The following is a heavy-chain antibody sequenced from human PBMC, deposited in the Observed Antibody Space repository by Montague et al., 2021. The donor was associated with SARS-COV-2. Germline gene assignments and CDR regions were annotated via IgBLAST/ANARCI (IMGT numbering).Heavy chain of an antibody. D-gene: IGHD6-19*01. Sequence: TLSLTCTVSGGSISSGSYYWSWNRQPAGKGLKWIGRISISGSTNYNPSLKSRVTISVNTSKNQFSLKLSSVTAADTAVYSCAGEIAVAGLFDYWGQGTLVTVSS. J-gene: IGHJ4*02. CDR2: ISISGST. CDR3: AGEIAVAGLFDY. CDR1: GGSISSGSYY. V-gene: IGHV4-61*02.